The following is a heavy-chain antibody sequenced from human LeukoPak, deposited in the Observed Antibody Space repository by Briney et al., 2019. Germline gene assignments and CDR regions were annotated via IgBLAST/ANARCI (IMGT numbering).Heavy chain of an antibody. J-gene: IGHJ3*02. D-gene: IGHD2-15*01. V-gene: IGHV3-30*18. CDR2: ISYDGSVE. CDR1: GFTFSSYG. CDR3: AKGVSYCSGGSCHSSGAFDI. Sequence: GGSLRLSCAASGFTFSSYGMHWVRQAPGKGLEWVAAISYDGSVEYYADSVKGRFTISRDNSKNTLCLPMNRLRAEDTAVYYCAKGVSYCSGGSCHSSGAFDIWGQGTMVTVSS.